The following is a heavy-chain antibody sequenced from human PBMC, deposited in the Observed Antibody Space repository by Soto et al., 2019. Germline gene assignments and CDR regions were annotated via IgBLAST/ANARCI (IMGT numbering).Heavy chain of an antibody. Sequence: PGGSLRLSCVASGFAFNNYAMSWVRQAPGKGLEWVSTIDRTGGATHYADSVKGRFTISRDNSKDTLFLHMNILGAEDAAKYYWAAVARDGGPFFEFWGQGTLVTVSS. D-gene: IGHD2-15*01. V-gene: IGHV3-23*01. J-gene: IGHJ4*02. CDR3: AAVARDGGPFFEF. CDR1: GFAFNNYA. CDR2: IDRTGGAT.